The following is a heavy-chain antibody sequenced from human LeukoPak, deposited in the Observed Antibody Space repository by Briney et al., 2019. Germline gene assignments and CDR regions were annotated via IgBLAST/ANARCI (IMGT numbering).Heavy chain of an antibody. CDR1: GFTFSSYG. CDR3: AKEGYYYGSGSYSYFDY. D-gene: IGHD3-10*01. Sequence: PGGSLRLSCAASGFTFSSYGMHWVRQAPGQGLEWVAVISYDGSNKYYADSVKGRFTISRDNSKNTLYLQMNSLRAEDTAVYYCAKEGYYYGSGSYSYFDYWGQGTLVTVSS. J-gene: IGHJ4*02. V-gene: IGHV3-30*18. CDR2: ISYDGSNK.